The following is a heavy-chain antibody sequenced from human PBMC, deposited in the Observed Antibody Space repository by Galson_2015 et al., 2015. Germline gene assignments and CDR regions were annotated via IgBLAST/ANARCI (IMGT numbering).Heavy chain of an antibody. CDR1: GFTFSIYA. CDR2: ISGSTGST. CDR3: ARELYGWYFDV. D-gene: IGHD3-10*01. Sequence: SLRLSCAASGFTFSIYAMSWVRQAPGKGLEWVSDISGSTGSTNYAESVKGRFTISRDNSENTMYLQMSSLRAEDTAVYYCARELYGWYFDVWGRGTLVTVSS. J-gene: IGHJ2*01. V-gene: IGHV3-23*01.